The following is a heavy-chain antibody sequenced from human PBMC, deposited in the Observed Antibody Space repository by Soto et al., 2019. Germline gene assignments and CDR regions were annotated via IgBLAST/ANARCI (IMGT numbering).Heavy chain of an antibody. CDR3: AAGSQYSSSWYY. J-gene: IGHJ4*02. D-gene: IGHD6-13*01. CDR2: IVVGSGNT. CDR1: GFTFTSSA. Sequence: SVKVSFKASGFTFTSSAVQWVRQARGQRLEWIGWIVVGSGNTNYAQKFQERVTITRDMSTSTAYMELSSLRSEDTAVYYCAAGSQYSSSWYYWGQGTLVTVSS. V-gene: IGHV1-58*01.